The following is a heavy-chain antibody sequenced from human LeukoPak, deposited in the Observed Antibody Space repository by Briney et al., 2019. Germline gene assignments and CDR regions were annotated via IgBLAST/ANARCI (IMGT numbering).Heavy chain of an antibody. CDR2: ISSSGSTI. D-gene: IGHD3-10*01. Sequence: PGGSLRLSCAASGFTFSSYEMNWVRQAPGKGLEWVSYISSSGSTIYYADSVKGRFTISRDNAKNSLYLQMNSLRAEDTAVYYCAKTARGVRIYYYYYMDVWGKGTTVTISS. CDR1: GFTFSSYE. CDR3: AKTARGVRIYYYYYMDV. V-gene: IGHV3-48*03. J-gene: IGHJ6*03.